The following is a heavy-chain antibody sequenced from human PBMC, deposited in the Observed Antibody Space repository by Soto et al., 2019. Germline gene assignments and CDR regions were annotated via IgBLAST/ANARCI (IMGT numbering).Heavy chain of an antibody. J-gene: IGHJ4*02. CDR3: AASRGIYCSGGSCLDY. Sequence: QVQLQQWGAGLLKPSETLSLTCAVYGGSFSGYYWSWIRQPPGKGLEWIGEINHSGSTNYNPSLKSRVTISVDTSKNQFSLKLSSVTAADTAVYYCAASRGIYCSGGSCLDYWGKGTLVTVSS. V-gene: IGHV4-34*01. CDR2: INHSGST. CDR1: GGSFSGYY. D-gene: IGHD2-15*01.